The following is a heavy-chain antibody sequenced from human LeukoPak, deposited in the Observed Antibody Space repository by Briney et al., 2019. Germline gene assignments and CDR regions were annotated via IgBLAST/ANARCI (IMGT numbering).Heavy chain of an antibody. D-gene: IGHD6-13*01. Sequence: GGSLRLSCAASGFTFDDYAMHWVRQAPGKGLEWVSGINWSSDRIGYADSVKGRFTISRDNAKKSLYLQMNSLRAEDTALYYCAKGGIHRGYYYYYMDVWGKGTTVTISS. CDR3: AKGGIHRGYYYYYMDV. J-gene: IGHJ6*03. V-gene: IGHV3-9*01. CDR1: GFTFDDYA. CDR2: INWSSDRI.